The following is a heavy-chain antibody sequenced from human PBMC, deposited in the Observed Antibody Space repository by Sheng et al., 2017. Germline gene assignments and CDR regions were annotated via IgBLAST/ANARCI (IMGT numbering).Heavy chain of an antibody. V-gene: IGHV3-21*01. J-gene: IGHJ6*02. CDR3: ARDGSKYCSSTSCYKFDYYYYGMDV. CDR2: ISSSSSYI. Sequence: EVQLVESGGGLVKPGGSLRLSCAASGFTFSSYSMNWVRQAPGKGLEWVSSISSSSSYIYYADSVKGRFTISRDNAKNSLYLQMNSLRAEDTAVYYCARDGSKYCSSTSCYKFDYYYYGMDVWGQVTTVTVSS. CDR1: GFTFSSYS. D-gene: IGHD2-2*02.